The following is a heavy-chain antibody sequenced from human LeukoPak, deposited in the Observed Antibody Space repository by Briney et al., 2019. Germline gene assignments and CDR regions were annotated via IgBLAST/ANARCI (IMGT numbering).Heavy chain of an antibody. J-gene: IGHJ6*03. V-gene: IGHV3-21*01. CDR2: ISSSSSYI. CDR1: GFTFSSYS. D-gene: IGHD6-19*01. CDR3: ARGSDRGLSGWDDPNKDMDV. Sequence: GGSLRLSCAASGFTFSSYSMNWVRQAPGKGLEWVSFISSSSSYIYYADSVKGRFTISRDNAKNSLYPQMNSLRAEDTAVYYCARGSDRGLSGWDDPNKDMDVWGKGTTVTVSS.